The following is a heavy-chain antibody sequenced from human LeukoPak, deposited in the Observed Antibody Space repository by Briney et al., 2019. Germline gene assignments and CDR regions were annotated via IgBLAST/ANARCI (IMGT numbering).Heavy chain of an antibody. Sequence: PSETLSLTCAVYGGSFSTYYWSWIRQPPGKGLEWIGDIYHTGSTTYSPSLKSRVTISVDTSKKQFSLSLTSVTAADTAVYYCARVGYPTQRRVLSAVSIPTAGAFDVWSQGTLVTVSS. CDR1: GGSFSTYY. D-gene: IGHD2-21*01. J-gene: IGHJ3*01. CDR3: ARVGYPTQRRVLSAVSIPTAGAFDV. V-gene: IGHV4-34*01. CDR2: IYHTGST.